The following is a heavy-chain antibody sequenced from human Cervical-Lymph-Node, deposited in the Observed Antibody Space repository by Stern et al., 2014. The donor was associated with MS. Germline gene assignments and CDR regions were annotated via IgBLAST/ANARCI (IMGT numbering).Heavy chain of an antibody. J-gene: IGHJ5*02. CDR1: GFTFSNYW. Sequence: VHLVESGGGLVQPGESLRLSCAVSGFTFSNYWMTWVRQAPGKGLEWVASIKTDGSEKSYGASVKGRFTISRDNAKNSLYLQMNSLRAEDTAVYYCARAVRELGTWGQGTLVTVSS. D-gene: IGHD1-7*01. CDR2: IKTDGSEK. CDR3: ARAVRELGT. V-gene: IGHV3-7*01.